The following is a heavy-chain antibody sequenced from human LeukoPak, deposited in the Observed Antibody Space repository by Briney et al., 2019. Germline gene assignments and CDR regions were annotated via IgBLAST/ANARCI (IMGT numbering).Heavy chain of an antibody. Sequence: MSSETLSLTCTVSGGSISSYYWSWIRQPPGKGLEWIGYIYYSGSTNYNPSLNSRVTISVDTSKNQFSLKLSSVTAADTAVYFCARDLRYDSSGWAFDYWGHGTLVTVSS. CDR1: GGSISSYY. CDR2: IYYSGST. D-gene: IGHD3-22*01. J-gene: IGHJ4*01. CDR3: ARDLRYDSSGWAFDY. V-gene: IGHV4-59*01.